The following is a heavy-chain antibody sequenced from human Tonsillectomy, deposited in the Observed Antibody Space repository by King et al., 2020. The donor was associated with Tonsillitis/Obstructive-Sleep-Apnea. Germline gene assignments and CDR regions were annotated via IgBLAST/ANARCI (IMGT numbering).Heavy chain of an antibody. CDR3: TTAFDRAMDIVVVPSALKREDAFDI. V-gene: IGHV3-15*01. Sequence: VQLVESGGGLVKPGGSLRLSCAASGFTFSNAWMSWVRQAPGKGLEWVGRIKSKTDGGTTDYAAPVKGRFTISRDDSKNTLYLQMNSLKTDDTAVYYCTTAFDRAMDIVVVPSALKREDAFDIWGQGTMVTVSS. D-gene: IGHD2-2*03. CDR1: GFTFSNAW. J-gene: IGHJ3*02. CDR2: IKSKTDGGTT.